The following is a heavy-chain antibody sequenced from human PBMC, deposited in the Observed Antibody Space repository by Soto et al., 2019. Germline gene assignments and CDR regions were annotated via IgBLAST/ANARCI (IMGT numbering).Heavy chain of an antibody. CDR3: AMTPGLAPGGSFDS. V-gene: IGHV4-59*01. J-gene: IGHJ4*02. CDR1: GGSITDYY. D-gene: IGHD6-13*01. CDR2: GYHSVSI. Sequence: SETLSLTCTVSGGSITDYYWSWIRQPPGKALEWIGYGYHSVSIHYNPSLKTRVTISVDTSENQFSLRLSSVTAADTAVYYCAMTPGLAPGGSFDSWGQGTLVTVSS.